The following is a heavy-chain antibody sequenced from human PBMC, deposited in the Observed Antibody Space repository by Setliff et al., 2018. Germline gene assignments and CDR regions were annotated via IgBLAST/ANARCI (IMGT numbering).Heavy chain of an antibody. V-gene: IGHV3-23*01. CDR1: GFTFTNYA. CDR2: ISGDGDST. J-gene: IGHJ6*02. CDR3: ARDGGIGMVKTYYYGLDV. D-gene: IGHD1-26*01. Sequence: GGSLRLSCAASGFTFTNYAMNWVRQAPGKGLEWVSTISGDGDSTYYADSVKGRFTISRDNTKNSLFLQMNSLRVEDTARYYCARDGGIGMVKTYYYGLDVWGQGTTVTVSS.